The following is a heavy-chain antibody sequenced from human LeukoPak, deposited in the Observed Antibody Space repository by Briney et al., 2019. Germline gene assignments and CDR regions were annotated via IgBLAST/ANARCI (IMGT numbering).Heavy chain of an antibody. CDR3: ARADITMVRGVYFDY. D-gene: IGHD3-10*01. CDR2: IIPIFSTA. J-gene: IGHJ4*02. V-gene: IGHV1-69*05. Sequence: WASVKVSCKASGGTFSSYAISWVRQAPGQGLEWMGRIIPIFSTANYAQKFQGRVTITTDESTSTAYMELSSLRSEDTAVYYCARADITMVRGVYFDYWGQGTLVTVSS. CDR1: GGTFSSYA.